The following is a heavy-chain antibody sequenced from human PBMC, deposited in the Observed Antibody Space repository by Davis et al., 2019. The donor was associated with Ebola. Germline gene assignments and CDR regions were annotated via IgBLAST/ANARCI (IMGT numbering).Heavy chain of an antibody. CDR3: ARHFGYYYDSSGYYGVSHAFDI. CDR1: GGSISSYY. CDR2: IYYSGST. J-gene: IGHJ3*02. V-gene: IGHV4-59*08. Sequence: MPSETLSLTCTVSGGSISSYYWSWIRQPPGKGLEWIGYIYYSGSTNYNPSLKSRVTISVDTSKNQFSLKLSSVTAADTAVYYCARHFGYYYDSSGYYGVSHAFDIWGQGTMVTVSS. D-gene: IGHD3-22*01.